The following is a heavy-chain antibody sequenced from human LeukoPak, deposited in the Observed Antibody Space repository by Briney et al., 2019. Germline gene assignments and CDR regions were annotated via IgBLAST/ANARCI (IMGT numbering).Heavy chain of an antibody. CDR2: INPSSGGT. J-gene: IGHJ3*02. CDR3: ARVYYYDSSGDAFDI. D-gene: IGHD3-22*01. CDR1: GYTFTGYY. Sequence: ASVKVSCKASGYTFTGYYMHWVRQAPGQGLEWMGWINPSSGGTNYAQKFQGRVTMTRDTSISTAYMELSRLRSDDTAVYYCARVYYYDSSGDAFDIWGQGTMVTVSS. V-gene: IGHV1-2*02.